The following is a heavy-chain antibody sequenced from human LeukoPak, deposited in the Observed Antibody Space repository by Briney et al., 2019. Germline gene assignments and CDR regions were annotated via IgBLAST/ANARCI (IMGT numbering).Heavy chain of an antibody. CDR3: ARDWGNWNYDY. CDR2: ISSGGST. Sequence: GGSLSLSCAASGLTVSSNYMSWVRQAPGKGLEWVSLISSGGSTYYADSVRGRFTISRDNSKNTLYLQMNSLRAEDTAVYYCARDWGNWNYDYWGQGTLVTVSS. CDR1: GLTVSSNY. V-gene: IGHV3-66*01. J-gene: IGHJ4*02. D-gene: IGHD1-7*01.